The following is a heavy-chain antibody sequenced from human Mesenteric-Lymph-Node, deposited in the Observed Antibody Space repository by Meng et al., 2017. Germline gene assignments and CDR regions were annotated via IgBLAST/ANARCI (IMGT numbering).Heavy chain of an antibody. V-gene: IGHV1-46*01. Sequence: ASVKVSCKASGYTFTGYYMHWVRQAPGQGLEWMGIINPSGGSTTYAQKFQGRVTMTRDTSTSTVYMEMSSLRSEDTAMYYCARVDSSSWYEDYWGQGPLVTVSS. J-gene: IGHJ4*02. D-gene: IGHD6-13*01. CDR1: GYTFTGYY. CDR3: ARVDSSSWYEDY. CDR2: INPSGGST.